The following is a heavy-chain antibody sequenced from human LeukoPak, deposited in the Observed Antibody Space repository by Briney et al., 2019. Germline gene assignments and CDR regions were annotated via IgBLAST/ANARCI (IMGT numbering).Heavy chain of an antibody. J-gene: IGHJ4*02. CDR1: GDSINNYY. V-gene: IGHV3-53*01. CDR2: IYSGGNT. Sequence: ETLSLTCTVSGDSINNYYWTWVRQAPGKGLEWVSIIYSGGNTYYADSVKGRFTISRDNSKNTLYLQMNSLRAEDTAVYYCASRSVAGTKTPFDYWGQGTLVTVSS. D-gene: IGHD6-19*01. CDR3: ASRSVAGTKTPFDY.